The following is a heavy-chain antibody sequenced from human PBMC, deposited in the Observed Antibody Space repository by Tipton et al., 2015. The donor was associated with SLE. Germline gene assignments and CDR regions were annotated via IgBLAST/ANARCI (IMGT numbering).Heavy chain of an antibody. CDR1: GGSITNGDYY. CDR2: IHHGGST. CDR3: ARDMRGGLFFDY. D-gene: IGHD2-15*01. J-gene: IGHJ4*02. V-gene: IGHV4-30-2*01. Sequence: TLSLTCAVSGGSITNGDYYWHWIRQPPGKGLEWIGNIHHGGSTYYSPSVKSRVTISVDRSKNQFSLRLTSVTAADTAVYYCARDMRGGLFFDYWGQGTLVTVSS.